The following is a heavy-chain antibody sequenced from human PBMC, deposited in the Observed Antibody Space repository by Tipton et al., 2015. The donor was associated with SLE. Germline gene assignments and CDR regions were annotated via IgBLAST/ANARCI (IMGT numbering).Heavy chain of an antibody. Sequence: TLSLTCAVYGGSFSGYYWSWIRQPPGKGLEWIGEINHSGSTNYNPSLKSRVTISVDTSKNQFSLKLSSVTAADTAVYYCASYREDAFDIRGQGTMVTVSS. J-gene: IGHJ3*02. V-gene: IGHV4-34*01. CDR3: ASYREDAFDI. CDR1: GGSFSGYY. D-gene: IGHD1-26*01. CDR2: INHSGST.